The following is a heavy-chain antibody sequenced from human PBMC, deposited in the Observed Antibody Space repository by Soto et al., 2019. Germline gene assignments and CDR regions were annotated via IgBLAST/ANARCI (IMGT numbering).Heavy chain of an antibody. CDR1: GGSISSYY. D-gene: IGHD1-1*01. Sequence: QVQLQESGPGLVKPSETLSLTCTVSGGSISSYYWSWIRQPPGKGLEWIGYIYNSGRTNYNPSLKRRVNISVDTAKNQFSLKLSSVTAADTAVYYCARRYGYSFDYWGQGTLVTVSS. CDR2: IYNSGRT. V-gene: IGHV4-59*08. CDR3: ARRYGYSFDY. J-gene: IGHJ4*02.